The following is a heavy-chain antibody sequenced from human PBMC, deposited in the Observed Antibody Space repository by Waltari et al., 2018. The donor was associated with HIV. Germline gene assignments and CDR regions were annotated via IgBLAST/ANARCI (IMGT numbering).Heavy chain of an antibody. V-gene: IGHV3-23*01. J-gene: IGHJ4*02. CDR3: AREGSFSSSGCFGDY. Sequence: EVQLLESGGGLVQPGGSMRLSCAASGFIFSSYALTWVRQAPGKGLEGVSSVSGCGSSPYFADSVKGRFTISRDNSKNTLYLQMNSLRAEDTAVYYCAREGSFSSSGCFGDYWGQGTLVTVSS. CDR2: VSGCGSSP. D-gene: IGHD1-26*01. CDR1: GFIFSSYA.